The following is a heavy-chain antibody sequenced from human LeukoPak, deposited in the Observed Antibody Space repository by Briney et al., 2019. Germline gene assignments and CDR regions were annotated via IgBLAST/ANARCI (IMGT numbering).Heavy chain of an antibody. V-gene: IGHV4-59*10. CDR3: AIGGSTRAYYYYMDV. Sequence: SETLSLTCAVYGGSFSGYYWSWIRQPAGKGLEWIGRIYTSGSTNYNPSLKSRVTMSVDTSKNQFSLKLSSVTAADTAVYYCAIGGSTRAYYYYMDVWGKGTTVTVSS. CDR2: IYTSGST. CDR1: GGSFSGYY. J-gene: IGHJ6*03. D-gene: IGHD2-2*01.